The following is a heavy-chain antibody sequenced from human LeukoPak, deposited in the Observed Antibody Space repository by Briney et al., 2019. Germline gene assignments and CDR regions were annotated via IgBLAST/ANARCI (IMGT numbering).Heavy chain of an antibody. V-gene: IGHV1-18*01. J-gene: IGHJ4*02. Sequence: ASVKVSCKDSGDTFTSYGMSWVRQAPGQGLEWMGWISAYNGNTNYAQKFQGRVTMTTDTSTSTAYMELRSLRSDDTAVYYCARGTTVVYFDYWGQGTLVTVSS. CDR2: ISAYNGNT. CDR1: GDTFTSYG. CDR3: ARGTTVVYFDY. D-gene: IGHD4-23*01.